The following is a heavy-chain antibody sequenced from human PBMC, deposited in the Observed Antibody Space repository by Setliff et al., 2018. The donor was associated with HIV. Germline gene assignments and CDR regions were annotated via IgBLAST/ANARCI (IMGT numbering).Heavy chain of an antibody. D-gene: IGHD5-18*01. CDR2: IHYSGNT. CDR1: GGSISSGGYY. Sequence: NPSETLSLTCTVSGGSISSGGYYWSWIRHHPGKGLEWIRYIHYSGNTNYNPSLKSRVTISVDTSKNQFSLKLYSVTAADTSVYYCARRWGIRGYSSWGQGTLVTVSS. J-gene: IGHJ5*02. V-gene: IGHV4-31*03. CDR3: ARRWGIRGYSS.